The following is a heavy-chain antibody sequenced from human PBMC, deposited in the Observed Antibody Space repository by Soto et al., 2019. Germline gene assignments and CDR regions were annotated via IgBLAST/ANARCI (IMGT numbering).Heavy chain of an antibody. D-gene: IGHD2-2*01. CDR1: GFTFSSYC. CDR3: AKDIAGVDCSSTSCYSRPFDY. J-gene: IGHJ4*02. V-gene: IGHV3-7*03. CDR2: IEEDGSEK. Sequence: GGSLRLSCAASGFTFSSYCMSWVRQAPGKGLEWVANIEEDGSEKYYVDSVKGRFTISRDNAENSLYLQMNSLRAEDTALYYCAKDIAGVDCSSTSCYSRPFDYWGQGTLVTVSS.